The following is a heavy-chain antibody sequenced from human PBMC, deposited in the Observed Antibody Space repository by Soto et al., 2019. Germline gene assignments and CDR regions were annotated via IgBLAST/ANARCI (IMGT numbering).Heavy chain of an antibody. V-gene: IGHV4-38-2*01. CDR3: ARNRTGAPFDS. Sequence: SETLSLTCVVSGYFIRSNSYWGWIRQSPGKGLEWIGSIYHSGSTHYNPSLKSRVTISVDTSKNQFSLRLTSLTAADTAVYFCARNRTGAPFDSWGQGALVTVSS. J-gene: IGHJ4*02. CDR2: IYHSGST. D-gene: IGHD1-1*01. CDR1: GYFIRSNSY.